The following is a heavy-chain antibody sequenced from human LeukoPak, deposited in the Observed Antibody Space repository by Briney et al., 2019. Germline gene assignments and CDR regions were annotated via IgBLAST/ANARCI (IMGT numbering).Heavy chain of an antibody. D-gene: IGHD2-2*02. Sequence: SETLSLTCTVSGGSISSYYWSWIRQPAGKGLEWIGRIYTSGSTNYNPSLKSRVTMSVDTSKNQFSLKLSSVTAADTAVYYCVRGRDLYCSSLTCYNDAFDIWGQGTLVTVSS. J-gene: IGHJ3*02. CDR3: VRGRDLYCSSLTCYNDAFDI. CDR1: GGSISSYY. CDR2: IYTSGST. V-gene: IGHV4-4*07.